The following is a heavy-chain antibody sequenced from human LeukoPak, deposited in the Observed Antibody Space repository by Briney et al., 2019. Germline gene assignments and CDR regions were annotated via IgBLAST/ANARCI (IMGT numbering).Heavy chain of an antibody. J-gene: IGHJ4*02. V-gene: IGHV4-61*01. CDR2: VYYSGNT. CDR1: GGSVRSGSYY. CDR3: ARDTGYCSGGSCYHNYFDY. Sequence: PSETLSLTCTVSGGSVRSGSYYWSWIRQPPGKGLEWIGYVYYSGNTDYSPSLKSRVTISVDTSRSQFSLKLTSVTAADTAVYYCARDTGYCSGGSCYHNYFDYWGPGTLVTVSS. D-gene: IGHD2-15*01.